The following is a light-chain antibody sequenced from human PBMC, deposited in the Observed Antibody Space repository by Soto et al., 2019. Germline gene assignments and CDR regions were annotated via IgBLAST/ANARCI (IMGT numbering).Light chain of an antibody. Sequence: QSGLTQPPCASGSPGQSVTISCTGTKNDIGVYDFVSWYQHHPGKAPRLIIYEVVQRPSGVPDRFSGSKSGNTASLTVSGLQAADEADYFCKSYAGSNTYVFGSGTKVTVL. CDR2: EVV. V-gene: IGLV2-8*01. CDR1: KNDIGVYDF. CDR3: KSYAGSNTYV. J-gene: IGLJ1*01.